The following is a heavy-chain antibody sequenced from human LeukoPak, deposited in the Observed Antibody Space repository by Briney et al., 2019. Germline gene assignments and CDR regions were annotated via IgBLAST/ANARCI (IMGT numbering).Heavy chain of an antibody. CDR2: ISSSSSYI. CDR1: GFTFSSYE. V-gene: IGHV3-21*01. Sequence: PGGSLRLSCAASGFTFSSYEMNWVRQAPGKGLEWVSSISSSSSYIYYADSVKGRFTISRDNAKNSLYLQMNSLRAEDTAVYYCARDSYMGLLPYNSAFDIWGQGTMVTVSS. D-gene: IGHD3-22*01. CDR3: ARDSYMGLLPYNSAFDI. J-gene: IGHJ3*02.